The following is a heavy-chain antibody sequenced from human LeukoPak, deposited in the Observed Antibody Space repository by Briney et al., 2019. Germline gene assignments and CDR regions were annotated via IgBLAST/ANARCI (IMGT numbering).Heavy chain of an antibody. CDR3: AREGGYSRGDYFDY. CDR1: GFTFDDYG. CDR2: INWNGGST. V-gene: IGHV3-20*04. Sequence: GGSLRLSCAVSGFTFDDYGMSWVRQAPGKGLEWVSGINWNGGSTGYADSVKGRFTISRDNAKNSLYLQMNSLRAEDTALYYCAREGGYSRGDYFDYWGQGTLVTVSS. J-gene: IGHJ4*02. D-gene: IGHD5-18*01.